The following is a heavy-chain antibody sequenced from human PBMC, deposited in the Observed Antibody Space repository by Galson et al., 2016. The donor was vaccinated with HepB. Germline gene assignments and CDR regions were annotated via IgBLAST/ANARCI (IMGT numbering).Heavy chain of an antibody. CDR3: ARERRDNSGWGHYYDPESFDS. V-gene: IGHV3-7*03. Sequence: SLRLSCAASGFTFNSHWMSWVRQAPEKGLEWVANINQDGSENHYVDSVQGRFTISRDNAENSLYMHMNSLRAEYTAVYYCARERRDNSGWGHYYDPESFDSWGQGTLVTVSS. CDR2: INQDGSEN. J-gene: IGHJ4*02. D-gene: IGHD3-22*01. CDR1: GFTFNSHW.